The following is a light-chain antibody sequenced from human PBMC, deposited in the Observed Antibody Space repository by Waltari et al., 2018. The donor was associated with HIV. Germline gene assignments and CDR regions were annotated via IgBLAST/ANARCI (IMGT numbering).Light chain of an antibody. CDR3: MQALQTPRT. Sequence: DVVMTQSPLSLPVTLGQPASISCSSSQSLLYSDGNTYLSWFQQRPGQSPRRLIYKVSNRDSGVPDRFSGSGSGTDFTLKISRVEAEDVGVYYCMQALQTPRTFGQGTKVEIK. CDR1: QSLLYSDGNTY. V-gene: IGKV2-30*01. CDR2: KVS. J-gene: IGKJ1*01.